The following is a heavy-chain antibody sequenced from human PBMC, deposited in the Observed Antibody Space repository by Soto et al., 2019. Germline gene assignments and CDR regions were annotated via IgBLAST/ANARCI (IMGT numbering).Heavy chain of an antibody. Sequence: GGSLRLSCAASGFTFSSYAMSWVRQAPGKGLEWVSAISGSGGSTYYADSVKGRFTISRDNSKNTLYLQMNSLRAEDTAVYYCAKREKDIWGSYRYFDYWGQGTLVTVSS. D-gene: IGHD3-16*02. J-gene: IGHJ4*02. CDR3: AKREKDIWGSYRYFDY. CDR2: ISGSGGST. CDR1: GFTFSSYA. V-gene: IGHV3-23*01.